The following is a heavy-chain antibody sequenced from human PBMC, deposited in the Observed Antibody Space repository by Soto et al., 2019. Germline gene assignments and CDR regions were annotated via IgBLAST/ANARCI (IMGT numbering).Heavy chain of an antibody. CDR2: IFYSGST. Sequence: PSETLSLTCTVSGGSISSGDYYWSWIRQPPGKGLEWIGYIFYSGSTNYNPSLKSRVTISVDTSKNQLSLKLSSVTAADTAVYYCARRYGYYFDYWGQGTLVTVSS. CDR1: GGSISSGDYY. J-gene: IGHJ4*02. D-gene: IGHD3-9*01. V-gene: IGHV4-30-4*01. CDR3: ARRYGYYFDY.